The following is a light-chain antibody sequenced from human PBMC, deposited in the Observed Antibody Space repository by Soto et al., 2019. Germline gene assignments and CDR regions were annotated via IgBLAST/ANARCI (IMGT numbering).Light chain of an antibody. J-gene: IGKJ1*01. Sequence: DIQMTQSPSTLSASVGDRVTITCRASQSISSWLAWYQQKPGKAPKLLIYKASSLETGAPSRFAGSGSGTGFTLTITRLQPDDFATYYCQHYNTYSRTFGQGTKVDIK. CDR1: QSISSW. V-gene: IGKV1-5*03. CDR2: KAS. CDR3: QHYNTYSRT.